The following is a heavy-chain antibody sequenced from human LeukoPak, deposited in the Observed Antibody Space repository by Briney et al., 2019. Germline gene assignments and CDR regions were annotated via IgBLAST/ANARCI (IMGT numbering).Heavy chain of an antibody. CDR2: ISGSGGST. J-gene: IGHJ4*02. CDR1: GFTFSSYA. V-gene: IGHV3-23*01. Sequence: PGGSLRLFCAASGFTFSSYAMSWVRQAPGKGLEWVSAISGSGGSTYYADSVKGRFTISRDNSKNTLYLQMNSLRAEDTAVYYCANPLSYGPSIAAAGVPDTFDYWGQGTLVTVSS. CDR3: ANPLSYGPSIAAAGVPDTFDY. D-gene: IGHD6-13*01.